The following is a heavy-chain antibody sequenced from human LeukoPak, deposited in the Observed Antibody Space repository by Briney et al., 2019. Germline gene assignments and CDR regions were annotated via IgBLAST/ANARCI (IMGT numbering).Heavy chain of an antibody. CDR1: GGSISSYY. Sequence: ASQTLSLTCTVSGGSISSYYWSWIRQPPGKGLEWIGYIYYSGSTNYNPSLKSRVTISVDTSKNQFSPKLSSVTAADTAVYYCARTGYSSGWSSTYFDYWGQGTLVTVSS. V-gene: IGHV4-59*01. CDR3: ARTGYSSGWSSTYFDY. CDR2: IYYSGST. J-gene: IGHJ4*02. D-gene: IGHD6-19*01.